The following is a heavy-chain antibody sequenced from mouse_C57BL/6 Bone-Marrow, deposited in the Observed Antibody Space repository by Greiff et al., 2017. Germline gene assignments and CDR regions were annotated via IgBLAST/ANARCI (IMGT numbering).Heavy chain of an antibody. CDR3: TRVPYSNSAWFAY. V-gene: IGHV6-6*01. D-gene: IGHD2-5*01. Sequence: EVKLMESGGGLVQPGGSMKLSCAASGFTFSDAWMDWVRQSPEKGLEWVAEIRNKANNHATYYAESVKGRFTISRDDSKSSVYLQMNSLRAEDTGIYYCTRVPYSNSAWFAYWGQGTLVTVSA. CDR2: IRNKANNHAT. J-gene: IGHJ3*01. CDR1: GFTFSDAW.